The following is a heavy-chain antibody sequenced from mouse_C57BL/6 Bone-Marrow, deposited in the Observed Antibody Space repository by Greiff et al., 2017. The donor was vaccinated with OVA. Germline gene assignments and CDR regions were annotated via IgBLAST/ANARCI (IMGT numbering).Heavy chain of an antibody. Sequence: QVQLQQSGPGLVQPSQSLSITCTVSGFSLTSYGVPWVRQSPGKGLEWLGVIWRGGSTAYNAAFMSRLSITKDNSKSKVFFKMNSLQADDTAIYYCAKNLDYDGYFDYWGQGTTLTVSS. CDR3: AKNLDYDGYFDY. J-gene: IGHJ2*01. V-gene: IGHV2-5*01. D-gene: IGHD2-4*01. CDR2: IWRGGST. CDR1: GFSLTSYG.